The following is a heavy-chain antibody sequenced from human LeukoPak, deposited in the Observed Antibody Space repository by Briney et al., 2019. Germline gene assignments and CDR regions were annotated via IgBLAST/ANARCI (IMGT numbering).Heavy chain of an antibody. J-gene: IGHJ4*02. CDR3: ARVGYYESSGYYEY. CDR1: GYTFTGYY. D-gene: IGHD3-22*01. Sequence: ASVKVSCKASGYTFTGYYMHWVRQAPGQGLEWMGWINPNSGGTNYAQKFQGWVTMTRDTSISTAYMELSRLRSDDTAVYCCARVGYYESSGYYEYWGQGTLVTVSS. CDR2: INPNSGGT. V-gene: IGHV1-2*04.